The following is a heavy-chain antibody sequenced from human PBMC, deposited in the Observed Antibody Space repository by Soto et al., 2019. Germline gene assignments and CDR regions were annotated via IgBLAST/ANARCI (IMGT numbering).Heavy chain of an antibody. J-gene: IGHJ6*02. CDR1: GDSVSSNSAA. CDR3: ARDRRYYDTSAYYYEDYYYGLDV. D-gene: IGHD3-22*01. Sequence: QSQTLSLTCAISGDSVSSNSAAWNWIRQSPSRGLEWLGRTYYRSKWYNDYAVSVKSRITINPDTSKNQFSLQLNSVTPEDTAVYYCARDRRYYDTSAYYYEDYYYGLDVWGQGTTVTVSS. CDR2: TYYRSKWYN. V-gene: IGHV6-1*01.